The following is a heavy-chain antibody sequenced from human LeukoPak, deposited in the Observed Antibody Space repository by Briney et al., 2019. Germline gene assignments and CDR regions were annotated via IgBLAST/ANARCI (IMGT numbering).Heavy chain of an antibody. J-gene: IGHJ4*02. Sequence: GGTLRLSCAASGFTFSSYGMSWVRQAPGKGLEWVSAISGSGGSTYYADSVKGRFTISRDNAKNSLYLQMNSLRAEDTAVYYCARENWNYVAGYFDYWGQGTLVTVSS. CDR1: GFTFSSYG. CDR2: ISGSGGST. CDR3: ARENWNYVAGYFDY. D-gene: IGHD1-7*01. V-gene: IGHV3-23*01.